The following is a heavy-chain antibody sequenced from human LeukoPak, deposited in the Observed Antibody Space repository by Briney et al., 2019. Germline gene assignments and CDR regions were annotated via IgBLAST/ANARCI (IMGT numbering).Heavy chain of an antibody. V-gene: IGHV3-74*01. D-gene: IGHD3-9*01. Sequence: GGSLRLFCVASGFTFSSYWMHWVRQDPRKGLVWFSRINGDGRNINYADSVRGRFTISRDNAKNTLYLQMNTLRVEDTAVYYCTRDLMDYDVSTGLHHYYMDVWGQGTTVTVSS. CDR3: TRDLMDYDVSTGLHHYYMDV. CDR1: GFTFSSYW. CDR2: INGDGRNI. J-gene: IGHJ6*02.